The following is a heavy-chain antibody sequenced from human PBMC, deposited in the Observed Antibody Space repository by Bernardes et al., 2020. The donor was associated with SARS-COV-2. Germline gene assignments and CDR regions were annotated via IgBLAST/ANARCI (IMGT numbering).Heavy chain of an antibody. CDR2: RSFDGNNK. J-gene: IGHJ5*02. D-gene: IGHD2-8*02. Sequence: WGSLRLSCAASGFTFNTYTMHWVRQAPGKGLEWVAVRSFDGNNKYYTDSSKGRFTISRDNSKDTLYLQMHSLRPEDAAVYFCVREAARCPRCDIYWSTNHFGPWGQGTLVTVSS. CDR3: VREAARCPRCDIYWSTNHFGP. V-gene: IGHV3-30-3*01. CDR1: GFTFNTYT.